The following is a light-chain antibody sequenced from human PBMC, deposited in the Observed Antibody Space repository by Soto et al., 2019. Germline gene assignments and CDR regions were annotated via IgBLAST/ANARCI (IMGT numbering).Light chain of an antibody. CDR3: QQYDSYSFT. V-gene: IGKV1-5*01. Sequence: DVQMTQSPSTLSASVGDRVTITCRASQSINSWLAWYLQKPGKAPKLLIYDASSLESGVPSRFSGSGSGTEFTLTISSLQPDDFATYFCQQYDSYSFTFGPGTKVDIK. CDR2: DAS. J-gene: IGKJ3*01. CDR1: QSINSW.